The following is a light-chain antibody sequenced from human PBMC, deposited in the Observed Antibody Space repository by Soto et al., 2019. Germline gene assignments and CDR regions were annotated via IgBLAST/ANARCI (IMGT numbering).Light chain of an antibody. Sequence: DIQMTQSPSTLSASVGDRATITCRASQSISSRLAGYQQKPGKAPKLLIYKASSLESGVPSRFSGSGSGTEFTLTISSLQADDFATYYCQQYNSYPWTFGQGTKVEI. CDR1: QSISSR. J-gene: IGKJ1*01. CDR2: KAS. V-gene: IGKV1-5*03. CDR3: QQYNSYPWT.